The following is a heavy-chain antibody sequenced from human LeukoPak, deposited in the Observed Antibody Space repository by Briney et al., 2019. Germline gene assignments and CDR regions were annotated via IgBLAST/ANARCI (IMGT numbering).Heavy chain of an antibody. J-gene: IGHJ4*02. Sequence: GGSLRLSCVASGFTFSSYGMSWVRQAPGKGLEWVSAISGSGGSTYYADSVKGRFTISRDNSKNTLYLQMNSLRAEDTAVYYCAKLGGDGDYVDYWGQGTLVTVSS. CDR3: AKLGGDGDYVDY. D-gene: IGHD2-21*02. CDR2: ISGSGGST. V-gene: IGHV3-23*01. CDR1: GFTFSSYG.